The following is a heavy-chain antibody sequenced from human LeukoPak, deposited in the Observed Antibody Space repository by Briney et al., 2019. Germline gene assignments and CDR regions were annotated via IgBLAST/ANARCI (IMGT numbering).Heavy chain of an antibody. CDR2: ISAYNGNT. Sequence: GASVKVSCKASGYTFTSYGISWGRKAPGKGLEWREWISAYNGNTNYAQKLQGRVTMTTDTSTSTAYMELRSLRSDDTAVYYCARDSGSSHSRLRYYFDYWGQGTLVTVSS. J-gene: IGHJ4*02. CDR3: ARDSGSSHSRLRYYFDY. CDR1: GYTFTSYG. D-gene: IGHD3-10*01. V-gene: IGHV1-18*01.